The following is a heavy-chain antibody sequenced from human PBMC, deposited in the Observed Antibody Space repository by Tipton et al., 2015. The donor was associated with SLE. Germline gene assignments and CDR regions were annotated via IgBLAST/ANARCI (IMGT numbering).Heavy chain of an antibody. J-gene: IGHJ5*02. V-gene: IGHV4-38-2*01. CDR1: VFASSRGYN. D-gene: IGHD5-18*01. CDR3: ARLHGYSYGLNWFDP. Sequence: TLSLTCVVSVFASSRGYNWGWIRQPPGKGLEWVGSIYYTGTTTYYNSFLKSRVTMSVDTSKNQFSLRLTSVIAADTAVYYCARLHGYSYGLNWFDPWGQGTLISVSS. CDR2: IYYTGTTT.